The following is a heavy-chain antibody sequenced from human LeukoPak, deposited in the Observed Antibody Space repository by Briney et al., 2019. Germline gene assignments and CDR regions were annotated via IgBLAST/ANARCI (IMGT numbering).Heavy chain of an antibody. CDR3: ARRGPPVLLWFRLFDY. D-gene: IGHD3-10*01. Sequence: PSETLSLTCAVYGGSFSGYYWSWIRQPPGKGLEWIGEINHSGSTNYNPSLKSRVTISVDTSKNQFFLKLSSVTAADTAVYYCARRGPPVLLWFRLFDYWGQGTLVTVSS. V-gene: IGHV4-34*01. J-gene: IGHJ4*02. CDR1: GGSFSGYY. CDR2: INHSGST.